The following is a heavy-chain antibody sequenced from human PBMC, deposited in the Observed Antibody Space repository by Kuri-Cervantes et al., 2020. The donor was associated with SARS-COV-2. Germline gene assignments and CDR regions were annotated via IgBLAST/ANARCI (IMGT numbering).Heavy chain of an antibody. J-gene: IGHJ4*02. CDR2: IIPIFGTA. CDR3: ARGPLGSYDFWSGYYHNYDY. D-gene: IGHD3-3*01. CDR1: GGTFSSYA. Sequence: SVEVSCKASGGTFSSYAISWVRQAPGQGLEWMGGIIPIFGTANYAQKFQGRVTITTDESTSTAYMELSSLRSEDTAVYYCARGPLGSYDFWSGYYHNYDYWGQGTLVTVSS. V-gene: IGHV1-69*05.